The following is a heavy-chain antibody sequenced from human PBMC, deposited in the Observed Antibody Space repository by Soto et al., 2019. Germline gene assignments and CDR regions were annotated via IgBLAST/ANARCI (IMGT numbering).Heavy chain of an antibody. J-gene: IGHJ6*02. CDR3: AAPRTDGYKVPDPSTYYYYGLDV. Sequence: GASVKVSCKASGGSFSTYAISWVRQAPGQGLEWMGGIIPIFGTPNYAQKFQGRVTITADRSASTAYLELISLRSEDTAVYYCAAPRTDGYKVPDPSTYYYYGLDVWGQGTTVTVSS. V-gene: IGHV1-69*06. CDR1: GGSFSTYA. D-gene: IGHD5-12*01. CDR2: IIPIFGTP.